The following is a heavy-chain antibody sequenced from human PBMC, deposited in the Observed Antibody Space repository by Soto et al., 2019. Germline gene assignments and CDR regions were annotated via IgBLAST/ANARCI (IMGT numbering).Heavy chain of an antibody. J-gene: IGHJ4*02. CDR2: ISGSGGTT. V-gene: IGHV3-23*01. CDR1: GFTFSDSA. CDR3: VRHVGETYFDY. Sequence: GGSLRLSCAASGFTFSDSAVHWVRQAPGKGLEWVSAISGSGGTTYYADSVKGRFTFSRDNSKNTLYLQMNSLKTEDTAVYYCVRHVGETYFDYWGQGTLVTVSS. D-gene: IGHD2-21*01.